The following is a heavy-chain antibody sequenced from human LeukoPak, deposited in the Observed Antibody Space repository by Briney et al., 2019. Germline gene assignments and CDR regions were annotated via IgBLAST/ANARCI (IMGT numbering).Heavy chain of an antibody. CDR2: IYYNGNT. J-gene: IGHJ4*02. CDR1: GGSINDYY. V-gene: IGHV4-59*13. D-gene: IGHD2-2*01. CDR3: ARVAGYCAGTTCYAFYFDY. Sequence: SETLSLTCTVSGGSINDYYWSWIRQPPGKGLEWIGYIYYNGNTNNSPSLKSRVTISIDTSKTQLSLNLRSVTAADTAVYYCARVAGYCAGTTCYAFYFDYWGQGALVTVSS.